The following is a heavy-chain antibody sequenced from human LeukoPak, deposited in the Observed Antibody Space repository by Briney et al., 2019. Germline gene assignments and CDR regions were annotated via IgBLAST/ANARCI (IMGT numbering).Heavy chain of an antibody. V-gene: IGHV4-61*02. D-gene: IGHD6-19*01. CDR3: ASGVRLGGWYFY. CDR2: IYTSGST. CDR1: GGSISSGSYY. J-gene: IGHJ4*02. Sequence: PSETLSLTCTVSGGSISSGSYYWSWIRQPAGKGLEWIGRIYTSGSTNYNPSLKSRVTISVDTSKNQFSLKLSSVTAADTAVYYCASGVRLGGWYFYWGQGTLVTVSS.